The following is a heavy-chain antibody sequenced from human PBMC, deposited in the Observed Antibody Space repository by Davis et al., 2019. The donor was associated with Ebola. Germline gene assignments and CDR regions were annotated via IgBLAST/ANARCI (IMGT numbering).Heavy chain of an antibody. Sequence: HTGGSLRLSCAASGFTFSSYPMHWVRQAAGKGLVWVSSINSDGSRTHYADSVKGRFTVSRDNSKYTLYLQMDSLRREDSAMYYCAKETTATTDFDYWGQGTLVTVSS. CDR1: GFTFSSYP. D-gene: IGHD4-17*01. J-gene: IGHJ4*02. V-gene: IGHV3-74*01. CDR2: INSDGSRT. CDR3: AKETTATTDFDY.